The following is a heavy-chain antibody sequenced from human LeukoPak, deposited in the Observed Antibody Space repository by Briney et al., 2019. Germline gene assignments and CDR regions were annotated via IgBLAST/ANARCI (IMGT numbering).Heavy chain of an antibody. CDR2: IYYSGST. J-gene: IGHJ4*02. Sequence: SETLSLTCTVSGGSISSGGYYWSWIRQHPGKGLEWIGYIYYSGSTYYNPSLKSRVTISVDTSKNQFSLKLSSVTAADTAVYYCARAARRVDTAMDFDYWGQGTLVTVSS. V-gene: IGHV4-31*03. D-gene: IGHD5-18*01. CDR1: GGSISSGGYY. CDR3: ARAARRVDTAMDFDY.